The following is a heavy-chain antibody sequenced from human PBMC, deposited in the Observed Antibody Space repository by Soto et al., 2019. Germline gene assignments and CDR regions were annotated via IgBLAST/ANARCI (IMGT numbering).Heavy chain of an antibody. CDR3: ARWSGVGVAGMDV. CDR1: GDSINSGDYY. D-gene: IGHD3-10*01. CDR2: SFYSGIT. Sequence: QVQLQESGPRLVKPLQTLSLTCTVSGDSINSGDYYWSWIRQPPGRGLEWVGYSFYSGITDYNPSLKSRMTISRDTSKNQFFLRLNSVTAADTAVYFCARWSGVGVAGMDVWGQGTTVSVSS. J-gene: IGHJ6*02. V-gene: IGHV4-30-4*01.